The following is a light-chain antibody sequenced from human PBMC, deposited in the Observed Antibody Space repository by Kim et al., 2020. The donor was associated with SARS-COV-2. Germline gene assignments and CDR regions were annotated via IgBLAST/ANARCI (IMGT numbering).Light chain of an antibody. CDR3: QQYNNWWT. CDR1: QSVSSN. V-gene: IGKV3-15*01. CDR2: DAS. J-gene: IGKJ1*01. Sequence: EIVMTQSPATLSVSPGERATLSYRASQSVSSNLAWYQQKPGQTPRLLIYDASTRATGIPVRFSGSGSGTEFTLTISSLQSEDFAVYYCQQYNNWWTFGQGTKVDIK.